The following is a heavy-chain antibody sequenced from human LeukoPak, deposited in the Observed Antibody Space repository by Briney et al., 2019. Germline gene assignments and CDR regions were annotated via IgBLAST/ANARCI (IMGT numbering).Heavy chain of an antibody. D-gene: IGHD4-11*01. CDR3: ARVATLTVTIDY. CDR1: GGSISSGSYY. J-gene: IGHJ4*02. CDR2: IYTSGST. V-gene: IGHV4-61*02. Sequence: SQTLSLTCTVSGGSISSGSYYWSWIRQPAGKGLEWIGRIYTSGSTNYNPSLKSRVTISVDTSKNQFSLKLSSVTAADTAVYYCARVATLTVTIDYWGQGTLVTVSS.